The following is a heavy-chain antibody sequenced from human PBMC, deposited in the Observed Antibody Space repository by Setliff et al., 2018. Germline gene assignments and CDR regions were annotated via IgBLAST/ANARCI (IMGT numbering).Heavy chain of an antibody. Sequence: GESLKISCKGSGYSFTSYWIGWVRQLPGKGLEWMGIIYPGDSDTRYSPSFQGQVTISADKSISTAYLQWSSLKASDTAMYYCARSQYRAIFRVYYYYYGMDVWGQGTTVTVSS. CDR3: ARSQYRAIFRVYYYYYGMDV. CDR2: IYPGDSDT. V-gene: IGHV5-51*01. CDR1: GYSFTSYW. D-gene: IGHD2-2*01. J-gene: IGHJ6*02.